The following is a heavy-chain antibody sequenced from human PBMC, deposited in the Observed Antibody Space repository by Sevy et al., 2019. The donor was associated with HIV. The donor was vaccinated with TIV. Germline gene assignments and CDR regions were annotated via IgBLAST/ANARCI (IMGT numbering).Heavy chain of an antibody. CDR3: AISYGSRDC. CDR1: AFTFSDYW. Sequence: GGSLRLSCVASAFTFSDYWMSWVRQAPGKGLEWVASVKQDGSQKNYVDSVKGRFAISRDNAKNSLYLEMNSLRVEDTAVYYCAISYGSRDCWGQGTLVTVSS. V-gene: IGHV3-7*01. D-gene: IGHD2-15*01. J-gene: IGHJ4*02. CDR2: VKQDGSQK.